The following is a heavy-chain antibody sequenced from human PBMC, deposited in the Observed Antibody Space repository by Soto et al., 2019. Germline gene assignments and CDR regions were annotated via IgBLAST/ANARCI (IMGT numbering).Heavy chain of an antibody. CDR1: GFTFSSYW. J-gene: IGHJ6*02. D-gene: IGHD2-15*01. Sequence: GGSLRLACAASGFTFSSYWMSWVRQAPGKGLEWVANIKQDGSEKYYVDSEKGRFTISRDNAKNSMYLQMNSLRAEDKAVYYCARECSGGSCYPFYYYYYGMDVWGQGTTVTVSS. CDR2: IKQDGSEK. CDR3: ARECSGGSCYPFYYYYYGMDV. V-gene: IGHV3-7*03.